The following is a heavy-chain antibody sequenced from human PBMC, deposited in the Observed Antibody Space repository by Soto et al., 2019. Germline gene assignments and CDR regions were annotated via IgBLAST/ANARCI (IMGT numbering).Heavy chain of an antibody. CDR3: ARNWNGVDY. D-gene: IGHD1-1*01. J-gene: IGHJ4*02. V-gene: IGHV3-74*01. CDR1: GFTFSSYW. CDR2: ISTDGSST. Sequence: EVQLVESGGDLVPPGGSPRLSCVASGFTFSSYWMHWVRQVPGKGPMWVSRISTDGSSTNYADSVKGRFTSSRDNAKNTLYLQMNSLRAEDTAVYYCARNWNGVDYWGQGTLVTVSS.